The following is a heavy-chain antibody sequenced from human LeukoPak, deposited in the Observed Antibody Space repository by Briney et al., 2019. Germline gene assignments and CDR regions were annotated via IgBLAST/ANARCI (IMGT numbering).Heavy chain of an antibody. CDR1: GFTFSSYA. Sequence: GGSLRLSCAASGFTFSSYAMSWVRQAPGKGLEWVSAISGSGGSTYYADSVKGRFTISRDSSKNTLFLQMNSLRVEDTAVYYCARDPPGIAASGTYYWGQGTLVTVSS. J-gene: IGHJ4*02. D-gene: IGHD6-13*01. CDR3: ARDPPGIAASGTYY. V-gene: IGHV3-23*01. CDR2: ISGSGGST.